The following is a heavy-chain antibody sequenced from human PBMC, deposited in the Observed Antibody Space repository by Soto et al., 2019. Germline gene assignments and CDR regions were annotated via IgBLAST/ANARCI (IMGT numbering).Heavy chain of an antibody. Sequence: SETLSLTCAVSGGSISSSNWWSCVRQPPGKGLEWIGEIYHSGSTNYNPSLKSRVTISVDKSKNQFSLKLSSVTAADTAVYYCASIPDLDSTIDYWGQGTLVTVSS. CDR3: ASIPDLDSTIDY. V-gene: IGHV4-4*02. J-gene: IGHJ4*02. CDR2: IYHSGST. CDR1: GGSISSSNW. D-gene: IGHD2-2*01.